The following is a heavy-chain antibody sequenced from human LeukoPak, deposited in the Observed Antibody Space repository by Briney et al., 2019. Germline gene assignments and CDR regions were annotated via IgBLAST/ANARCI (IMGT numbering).Heavy chain of an antibody. Sequence: ASVKVSCKASGGTFSSYAISWVRQPPGQGREGMGWIDPNSGGKNFAQKFQGWVTMTRDTSISTAYMELSRVRSDDTAVYYCARGKGGVRYFDWLPNADAFDIWGQGTMVTVSS. J-gene: IGHJ3*02. CDR2: IDPNSGGK. D-gene: IGHD3-9*01. CDR1: GGTFSSYA. CDR3: ARGKGGVRYFDWLPNADAFDI. V-gene: IGHV1-2*04.